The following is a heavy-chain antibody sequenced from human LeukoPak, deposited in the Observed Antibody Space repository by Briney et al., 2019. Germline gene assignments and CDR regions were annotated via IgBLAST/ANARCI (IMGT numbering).Heavy chain of an antibody. Sequence: NPSETLSLTCTVSGGSISSYYWSWIRQPPGKGLEWIGSIYYSGSTYYNPSVKSRVTISVDTSKNQFSLKLSPVTAADTAVYYCARLIPSTVPDYWGQGTLVTVSS. D-gene: IGHD4-17*01. CDR2: IYYSGST. CDR3: ARLIPSTVPDY. CDR1: GGSISSYY. J-gene: IGHJ4*02. V-gene: IGHV4-59*05.